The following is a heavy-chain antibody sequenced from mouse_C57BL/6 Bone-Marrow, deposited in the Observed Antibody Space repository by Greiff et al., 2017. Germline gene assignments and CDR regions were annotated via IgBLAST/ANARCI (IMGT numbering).Heavy chain of an antibody. Sequence: VQLQESGAELARPGASVKLSCKASGYTFTSYGISWVKQRTGQGLEWIGEIYPRSGNTYYNEKFKGKATLTADKSSSPAYMELRSLTAEDSAVYFCGSTAQATYDNWGQGTTLTVSA. CDR2: IYPRSGNT. CDR3: GSTAQATYDN. CDR1: GYTFTSYG. V-gene: IGHV1-81*01. J-gene: IGHJ2*01. D-gene: IGHD3-2*02.